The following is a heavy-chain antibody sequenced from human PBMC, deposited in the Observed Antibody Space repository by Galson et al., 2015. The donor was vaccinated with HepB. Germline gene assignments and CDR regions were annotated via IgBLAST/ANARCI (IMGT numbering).Heavy chain of an antibody. CDR3: ARERYDSSGYHNAFDI. V-gene: IGHV1-8*01. Sequence: SVKVSCKASGGTFSSYAVNWVRQATGQGLEWMGWMNPNSGNTGYAQKFQGRVTMTRNPSISTAYMELSSLRSEDTAVYYCARERYDSSGYHNAFDIWGQGTMVTVSS. CDR1: GGTFSSYA. CDR2: MNPNSGNT. J-gene: IGHJ3*02. D-gene: IGHD3-22*01.